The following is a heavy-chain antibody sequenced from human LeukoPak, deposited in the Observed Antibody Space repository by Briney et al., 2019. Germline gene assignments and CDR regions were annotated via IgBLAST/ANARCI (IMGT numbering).Heavy chain of an antibody. V-gene: IGHV1-69*05. CDR3: ARANDSSGYYWEKSFCFDY. D-gene: IGHD3-22*01. J-gene: IGHJ4*02. CDR2: IIPIFGTA. CDR1: GGTFSSYA. Sequence: ASVKVSCKASGGTFSSYAISWVRQAPGQGLEWMGGIIPIFGTANYAQKFQGRVTITTDESTSTAYMELSSLRSEDTAVYYCARANDSSGYYWEKSFCFDYWGQGTLVTVSS.